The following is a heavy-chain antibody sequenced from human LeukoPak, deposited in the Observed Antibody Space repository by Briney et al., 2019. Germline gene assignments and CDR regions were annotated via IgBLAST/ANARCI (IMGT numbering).Heavy chain of an antibody. CDR1: GFNVSNNY. D-gene: IGHD3-10*01. V-gene: IGHV3-30*18. CDR2: ISDDGSRQ. Sequence: PGGSVRLSCAASGFNVSNNYMNWVRQAPGKGLEWVAFISDDGSRQHYADSVKGRFTISRDNSKNTLNLQMNSLRAEDTAVYYCVKDRTGTYTLDYWGQGTLVTVSS. J-gene: IGHJ4*02. CDR3: VKDRTGTYTLDY.